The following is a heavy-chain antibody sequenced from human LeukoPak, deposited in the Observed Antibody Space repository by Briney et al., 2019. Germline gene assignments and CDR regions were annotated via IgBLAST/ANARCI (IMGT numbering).Heavy chain of an antibody. CDR2: ISPYNGNT. J-gene: IGHJ4*02. CDR1: GYTFTSYG. Sequence: ASVKVSCKASGYTFTSYGISWVRQAPGQGLEWMGWISPYNGNTNYAQKLQGRVTMTTDTSTSTAYMELRSLRSDDTAVYYCAREDYDYVWGTRYFDYWGQGTLVTVSS. D-gene: IGHD3-16*01. V-gene: IGHV1-18*01. CDR3: AREDYDYVWGTRYFDY.